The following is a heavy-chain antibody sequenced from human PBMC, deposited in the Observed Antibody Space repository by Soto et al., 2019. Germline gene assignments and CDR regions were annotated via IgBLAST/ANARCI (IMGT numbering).Heavy chain of an antibody. V-gene: IGHV3-23*01. CDR2: INGSGGSK. J-gene: IGHJ5*02. CDR1: GFTFSRYA. CDR3: AKDSGAYGYYYNWFDP. Sequence: GGSLRLSCAASGFTFSRYAMSWVRQAPGKGLEWVPAINGSGGSKYYADSVKRRFTISIDNSKNTLYLQMNSLRAEYKAVYYCAKDSGAYGYYYNWFDPWGQGTLVTVSS. D-gene: IGHD4-17*01.